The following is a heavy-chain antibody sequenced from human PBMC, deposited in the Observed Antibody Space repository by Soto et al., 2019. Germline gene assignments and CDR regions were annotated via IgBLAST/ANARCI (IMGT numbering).Heavy chain of an antibody. CDR1: GYTLTELS. V-gene: IGHV1-24*01. J-gene: IGHJ5*02. CDR3: ATGDNWFDP. CDR2: FDPEDGET. Sequence: ASVKVSCKVSGYTLTELSMHWVRQAPGKGLEWMGGFDPEDGETIYAQKFQGRVTMTGDTSTDTAYMELSSLRSEDTAVYYCATGDNWFDPWGQGTLVTVSS.